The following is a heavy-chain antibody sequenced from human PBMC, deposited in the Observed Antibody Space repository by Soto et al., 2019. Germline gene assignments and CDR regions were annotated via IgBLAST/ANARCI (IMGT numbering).Heavy chain of an antibody. Sequence: PGGSLRLSCAASGFTFSNYEMNWVRQAPGKGLEWVSWISSSGSTIYYADSVKGRFTIFRDNGKNSLYLQMNSLRAEDTAIYYCARGGVTGFDYWGQGTLVTVSS. CDR3: ARGGVTGFDY. J-gene: IGHJ4*02. D-gene: IGHD3-9*01. CDR2: ISSSGSTI. CDR1: GFTFSNYE. V-gene: IGHV3-48*03.